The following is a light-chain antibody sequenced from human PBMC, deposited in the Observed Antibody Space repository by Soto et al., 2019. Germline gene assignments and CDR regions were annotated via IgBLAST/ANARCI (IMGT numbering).Light chain of an antibody. CDR3: QQSYSSPPK. CDR2: AAS. Sequence: IQRPQYPSTLSASLGDRFVITCRASQSISNHLNWYQQKPGKAPKLLIFAASSLQSGVPSRFSGSRSGPDFTLTISSLQPEDFATYYCQQSYSSPPKFGQGTRWIS. V-gene: IGKV1-39*01. J-gene: IGKJ1*01. CDR1: QSISNH.